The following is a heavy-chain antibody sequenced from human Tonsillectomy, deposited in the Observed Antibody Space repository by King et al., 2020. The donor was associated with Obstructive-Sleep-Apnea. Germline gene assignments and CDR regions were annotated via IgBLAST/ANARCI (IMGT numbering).Heavy chain of an antibody. CDR1: GGSISSSSYY. CDR3: ANNRYSSSWYYFDY. V-gene: IGHV4-39*07. D-gene: IGHD6-13*01. Sequence: QLQESGPGLVKPSETLSLTCTVSGGSISSSSYYWGWIRQPPGKGLEWIANIYYSGSTYYNPSLKSRVTMSLDTSKNPFSLKLSSVTAADTAVYYCANNRYSSSWYYFDYWGQGTLVTVSS. CDR2: IYYSGST. J-gene: IGHJ4*02.